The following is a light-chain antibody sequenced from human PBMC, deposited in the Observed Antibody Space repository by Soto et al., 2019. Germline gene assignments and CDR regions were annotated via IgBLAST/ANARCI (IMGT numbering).Light chain of an antibody. CDR1: QSVRSS. CDR3: QQYGSSPIT. Sequence: VLTQSPGTLPLSPGERATLSCRASQSVRSSLVWYQQRPGQALRLLIYGASSRATGIPDRFSGSGSGTDFTLTISRLEPEDFAVYYCQQYGSSPITFGQGTRLEIK. J-gene: IGKJ5*01. CDR2: GAS. V-gene: IGKV3-20*01.